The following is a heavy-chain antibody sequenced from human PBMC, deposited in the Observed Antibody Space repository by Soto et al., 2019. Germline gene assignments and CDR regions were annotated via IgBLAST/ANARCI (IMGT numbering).Heavy chain of an antibody. CDR3: ARGIAAAAAGGMDV. J-gene: IGHJ6*02. CDR1: GYTFTGYY. D-gene: IGHD6-13*01. CDR2: INPNSGGT. V-gene: IGHV1-2*04. Sequence: QVQLVQSGAEVKKPGASVKVSCKASGYTFTGYYMHWVRQAPGQGLEWMGWINPNSGGTNYAQKFQGWVTMTRDTPISTAYVELSRQRSDDTAVYYCARGIAAAAAGGMDVWGQGTTVTVSS.